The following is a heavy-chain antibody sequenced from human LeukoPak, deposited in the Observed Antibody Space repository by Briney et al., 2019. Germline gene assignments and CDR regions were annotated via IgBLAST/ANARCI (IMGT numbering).Heavy chain of an antibody. D-gene: IGHD6-13*01. V-gene: IGHV4-34*01. CDR3: AREEVAAAGTPFDY. J-gene: IGHJ4*02. CDR1: GGSFSGYY. Sequence: SETLSLTCAVYGGSFSGYYWSWIRQPPGKGLEWIGEINHSGSTNYNPSLKSRVTISVDTSKNQLSLKLSSVTAADTAVYYCAREEVAAAGTPFDYWGQGTLVTVSS. CDR2: INHSGST.